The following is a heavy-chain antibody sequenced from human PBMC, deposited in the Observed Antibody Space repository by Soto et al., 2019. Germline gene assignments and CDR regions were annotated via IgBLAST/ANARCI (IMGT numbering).Heavy chain of an antibody. J-gene: IGHJ4*02. Sequence: GGSLRLSCAASGFTVSSYHMSWVRQAPGKGLEWVSIIYSAGSADFADSVKGRFTISRDNSKNTLYLQMSSLRAEDTAVYYCTRVYSSSYQYFDYWGQGTLVNVS. CDR1: GFTVSSYH. V-gene: IGHV3-66*01. CDR3: TRVYSSSYQYFDY. D-gene: IGHD6-13*01. CDR2: IYSAGSA.